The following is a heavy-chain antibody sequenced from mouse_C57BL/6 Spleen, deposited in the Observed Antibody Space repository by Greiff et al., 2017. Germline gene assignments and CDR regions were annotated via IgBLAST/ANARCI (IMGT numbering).Heavy chain of an antibody. CDR2: IYPGDGDT. CDR3: ARRAAQASFAY. J-gene: IGHJ3*01. V-gene: IGHV1-82*01. CDR1: GYAFSSSW. D-gene: IGHD3-2*02. Sequence: QVQLQQSGPKLVKPGASVKISCKASGYAFSSSWMNWVKQRPGKGLEWIGRIYPGDGDTNYNGKFKGKATLTADKSSSTAYMQLSSLTSEDSAVYFCARRAAQASFAYWGQGTLVTVSA.